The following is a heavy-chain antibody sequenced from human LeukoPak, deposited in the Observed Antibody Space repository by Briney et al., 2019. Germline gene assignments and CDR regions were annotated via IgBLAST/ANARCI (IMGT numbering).Heavy chain of an antibody. CDR3: ARDLLSDYDFWSGYYPAYYMDV. CDR1: GFTFSSYA. Sequence: GGSLRLSCAASGFTFSSYAMHWVRQAPGKGLEWVAVISYDGSNKYYADSVKGRFTISRDNSKNTLYLQMNSLRAEDTAVYYCARDLLSDYDFWSGYYPAYYMDVWGKGTTATVSS. J-gene: IGHJ6*03. D-gene: IGHD3-3*01. CDR2: ISYDGSNK. V-gene: IGHV3-30*01.